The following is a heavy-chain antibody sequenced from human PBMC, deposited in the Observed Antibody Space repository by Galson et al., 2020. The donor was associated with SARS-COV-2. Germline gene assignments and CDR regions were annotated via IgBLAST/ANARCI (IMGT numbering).Heavy chain of an antibody. CDR3: GKAMSTTNKYGLDV. D-gene: IGHD4-17*01. J-gene: IGHJ6*02. CDR1: GFMFHDYA. V-gene: IGHV3-9*01. CDR2: INWNSGII. Sequence: TGRSLRLSCAASGFMFHDYAMHWVRQAPGKGLEWVSGINWNSGIIVYADSVKGRFTISRDNAKNSLYLQMHSLRAEDTALYYCGKAMSTTNKYGLDVWGPGATVTVSS.